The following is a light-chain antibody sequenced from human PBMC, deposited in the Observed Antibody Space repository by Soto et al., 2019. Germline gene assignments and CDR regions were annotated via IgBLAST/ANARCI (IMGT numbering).Light chain of an antibody. CDR2: DAS. J-gene: IGKJ1*01. CDR1: QDIRNY. V-gene: IGKV1-33*01. CDR3: QQYDKLVT. Sequence: DIQMTQSPSALSASTGDRVTITCQASQDIRNYLNWYQQKPGKAPKLLIYDASKLQTGVPSRFRGSGSGTTFTFIISSLQPEDFAIYYCQQYDKLVTFGQGTKGEMK.